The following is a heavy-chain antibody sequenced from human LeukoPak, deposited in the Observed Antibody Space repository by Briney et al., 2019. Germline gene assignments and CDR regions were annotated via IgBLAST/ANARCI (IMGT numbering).Heavy chain of an antibody. V-gene: IGHV3-21*01. Sequence: GGSLRLSCAASGFTFSSYSMNWVRQAPGKGLEWVSSISSSSSYIYYADSVKGRFTISRDNAKNSLYLQMNSLRAEDTAVYYCARDRTGDLGASDIWGQGTMVTVSS. CDR2: ISSSSSYI. CDR1: GFTFSSYS. D-gene: IGHD7-27*01. CDR3: ARDRTGDLGASDI. J-gene: IGHJ3*02.